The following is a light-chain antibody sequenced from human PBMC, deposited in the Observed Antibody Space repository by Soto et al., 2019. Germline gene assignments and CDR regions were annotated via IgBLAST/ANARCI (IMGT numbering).Light chain of an antibody. J-gene: IGKJ4*01. Sequence: IVMTQSPDSLAVYLGERATINFKSSQSGLYSSNNKNYLAWYQQTPGQXPXXLIYWASTRESGVPDRFSGSGSGTEFTLTISSLQSEDFAVYYCQQYNNRLSFGGGTKVDI. CDR1: QSGLYSSNNKNY. V-gene: IGKV4-1*01. CDR2: WAS. CDR3: QQYNNRLS.